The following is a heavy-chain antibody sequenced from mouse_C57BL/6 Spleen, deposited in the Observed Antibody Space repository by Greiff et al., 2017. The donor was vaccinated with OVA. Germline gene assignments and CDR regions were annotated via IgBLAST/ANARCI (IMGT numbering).Heavy chain of an antibody. CDR1: GYTFTSYW. Sequence: VQLQQPGAELVKPGASVKLSCKASGYTFTSYWMHWVKQRPGRGLEWIGRIDPNSGGTKYNEKFKSKATLTVDKPYSTAYMQLSSLTSEVSAVYYCVNEVVYDYDVGFGVWGKGTLVTVSA. J-gene: IGHJ3*01. V-gene: IGHV1-72*01. CDR2: IDPNSGGT. D-gene: IGHD2-4*01. CDR3: VNEVVYDYDVGFGV.